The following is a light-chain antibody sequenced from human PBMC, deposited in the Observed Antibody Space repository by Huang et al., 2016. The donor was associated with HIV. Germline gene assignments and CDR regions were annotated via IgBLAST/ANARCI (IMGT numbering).Light chain of an antibody. CDR2: GAS. J-gene: IGKJ2*03. V-gene: IGKV3-20*01. CDR3: QQFGSSPPYS. CDR1: QSVTRNY. Sequence: EIVLTQSPDTLSLSPGERATVSCRARQSVTRNYLAWSQLRPGQAPKLLIYGASTRATGSPDRFSGSGSGTDFTLTISRLAPEDFAVYYCQQFGSSPPYSFGQGTKLEIK.